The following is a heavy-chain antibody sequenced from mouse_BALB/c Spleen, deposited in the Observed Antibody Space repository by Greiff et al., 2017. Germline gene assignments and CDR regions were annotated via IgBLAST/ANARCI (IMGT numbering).Heavy chain of an antibody. CDR3: ARSGLLRLGSYFDY. D-gene: IGHD1-2*01. Sequence: QVHVKQSGAELVRPGTSVKVSCKASGYAFTNYLIEWVKQRPGQGLEWIGVINPGSGGTNYNEKFKGKATLTADKSSSTAYMQLSSLTSDDSAVYFCARSGLLRLGSYFDYWGQGTTLTVSS. CDR1: GYAFTNYL. V-gene: IGHV1-54*01. CDR2: INPGSGGT. J-gene: IGHJ2*01.